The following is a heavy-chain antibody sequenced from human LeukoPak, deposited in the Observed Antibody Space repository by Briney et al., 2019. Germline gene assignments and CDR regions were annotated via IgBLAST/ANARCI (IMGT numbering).Heavy chain of an antibody. D-gene: IGHD7-27*01. CDR1: GGYISNYF. V-gene: IGHV4-59*08. Sequence: KPSETLSLTCSVSGGYISNYFWTWIRQPPGKGLEWIGYIYSSGSTYYNPSLKSRVTISVDTSKNRFSLKLSTVTAADTAVYYCARRPTGDPKFDYWGQGTLVTVSS. CDR2: IYSSGST. J-gene: IGHJ4*02. CDR3: ARRPTGDPKFDY.